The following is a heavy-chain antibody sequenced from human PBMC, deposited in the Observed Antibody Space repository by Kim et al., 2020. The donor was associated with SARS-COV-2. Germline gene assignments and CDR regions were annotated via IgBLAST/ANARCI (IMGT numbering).Heavy chain of an antibody. CDR3: ARDRIATSGKDAFDI. Sequence: ADSVECRFTISRDNAKNSLFLQMNSLRAEDTAVYYCARDRIATSGKDAFDIWGQGTMVTVSS. J-gene: IGHJ3*02. D-gene: IGHD6-13*01. V-gene: IGHV3-48*03.